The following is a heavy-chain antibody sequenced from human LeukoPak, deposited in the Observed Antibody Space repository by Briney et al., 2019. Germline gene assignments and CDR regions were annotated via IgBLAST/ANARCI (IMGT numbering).Heavy chain of an antibody. V-gene: IGHV4-39*01. CDR2: IYDSGST. J-gene: IGHJ6*03. Sequence: SETLSLTCTVSGGSISSSSYYWGWLRQPPGKGLEWLVSIYDSGSTYYNPSLKGRVTISVDTSKNQFSLKLSSVTAADTAVYYCASYYGDYVDYYYYYYMDVWGKGTTVTVSS. CDR3: ASYYGDYVDYYYYYYMDV. CDR1: GGSISSSSYY. D-gene: IGHD4-17*01.